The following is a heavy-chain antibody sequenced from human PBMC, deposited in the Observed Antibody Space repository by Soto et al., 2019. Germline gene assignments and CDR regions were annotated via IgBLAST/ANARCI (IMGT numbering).Heavy chain of an antibody. CDR3: AKDAVYNDGLWLMDS. V-gene: IGHV3-23*01. D-gene: IGHD2-21*01. Sequence: LRLSCAASGFTISTFAMTWVRQAPGKGLESVCGMTGSGATIHYADSVKGRFTISKDNSRNVLYLQMDYLRDEDTAVYYCAKDAVYNDGLWLMDSWGQGTLVTVSS. CDR1: GFTISTFA. CDR2: MTGSGATI. J-gene: IGHJ4*02.